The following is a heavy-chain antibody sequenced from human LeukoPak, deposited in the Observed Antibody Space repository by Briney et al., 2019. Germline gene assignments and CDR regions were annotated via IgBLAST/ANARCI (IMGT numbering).Heavy chain of an antibody. D-gene: IGHD2-2*01. CDR3: ARTGRGAAACDY. CDR1: GFTFSYYR. J-gene: IGHJ4*02. Sequence: PGGPLRLYCSASGFTFSYYRMLRLGQAPDQGRVGGIVIWYDGSNKYHADSVKVRITIPGDNSKNTLYLQRNSPRAEDTAVYYCARTGRGAAACDYWGQGTLVTVSS. CDR2: IWYDGSNK. V-gene: IGHV3-33*01.